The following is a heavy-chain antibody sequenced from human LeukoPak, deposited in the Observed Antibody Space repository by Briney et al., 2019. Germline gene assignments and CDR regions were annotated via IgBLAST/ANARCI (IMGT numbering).Heavy chain of an antibody. CDR2: IIPIFGTA. CDR3: AREVVKGASRGIFDY. V-gene: IGHV1-69*05. D-gene: IGHD1-26*01. J-gene: IGHJ4*02. Sequence: ASVKVSCKASGGTFSSYAISWVRQAPGQGLEWMGGIIPIFGTANYAQKFQGRDTITTDESTSTAYMELSSLRSEDTAVYYCAREVVKGASRGIFDYWGQGTLVTVSS. CDR1: GGTFSSYA.